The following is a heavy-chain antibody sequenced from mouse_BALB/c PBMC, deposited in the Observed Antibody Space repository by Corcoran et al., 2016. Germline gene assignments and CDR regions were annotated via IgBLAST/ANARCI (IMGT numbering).Heavy chain of an antibody. CDR1: AYPYTSYW. CDR3: ANGNYGGFAY. CDR2: INPSTGYT. D-gene: IGHD2-1*01. V-gene: IGHV1-4*01. J-gene: IGHJ3*01. Sequence: QVQLQHSGAELPTPGASVNMSCKSSAYPYTSYWMHWVKHRPGQGLEWIGYINPSTGYTEYNQKFKDKATLTAYKSSSTAYMQLSSLTSEDSAVYYCANGNYGGFAYWGQGTLVTVSS.